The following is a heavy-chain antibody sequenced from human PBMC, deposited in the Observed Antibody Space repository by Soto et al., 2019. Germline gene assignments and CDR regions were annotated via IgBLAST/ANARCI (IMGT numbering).Heavy chain of an antibody. D-gene: IGHD2-15*01. CDR1: GYTFANYW. V-gene: IGHV5-10-1*01. J-gene: IGHJ6*02. CDR3: ARHPYIGGLDV. Sequence: PGESLKISCQGSGYTFANYWISRVRQMPGKGLEWMGRFNPSDSYADYNPSFQGHVTISADKSISTAYVQWSSLKASDTAMYFCARHPYIGGLDVWGQGTAVTVSS. CDR2: FNPSDSYA.